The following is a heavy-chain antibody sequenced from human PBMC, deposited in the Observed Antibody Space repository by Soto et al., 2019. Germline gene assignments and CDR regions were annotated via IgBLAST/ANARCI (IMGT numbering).Heavy chain of an antibody. CDR2: INPNSGGT. D-gene: IGHD6-19*01. CDR1: GYTFTGYY. V-gene: IGHV1-2*04. J-gene: IGHJ3*02. Sequence: QVQLVQSGAEVKKPGASVKVSCKASGYTFTGYYMHWVRQAPGQGLEWMGWINPNSGGTNYAQKFQGWVTMTRDTSISTAYMELSRLRSDDTAVYYCAIIAVAGIGGKDAFDIWGQGTMVTVSS. CDR3: AIIAVAGIGGKDAFDI.